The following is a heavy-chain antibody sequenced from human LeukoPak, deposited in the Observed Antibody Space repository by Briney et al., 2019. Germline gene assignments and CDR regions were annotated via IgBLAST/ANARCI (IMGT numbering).Heavy chain of an antibody. Sequence: PGGSLRLSCAASGFTFSNYGMNWVRHAPGKGVEGGSGIRASGDSTYYADSVKGRFTISRDNSKNTLYLQMNSLRAEDTAVYHCAKDIGRYCSCSDPWGQGTLVTVSS. CDR2: IRASGDST. J-gene: IGHJ5*02. CDR3: AKDIGRYCSCSDP. V-gene: IGHV3-23*01. D-gene: IGHD2-15*01. CDR1: GFTFSNYG.